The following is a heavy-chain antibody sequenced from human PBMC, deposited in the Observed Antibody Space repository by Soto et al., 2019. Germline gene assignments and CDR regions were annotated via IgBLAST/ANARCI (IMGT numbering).Heavy chain of an antibody. CDR3: TGGYGYYDIRGDYYHYYVMDV. CDR2: IYHSGYT. V-gene: IGHV4-30-2*01. CDR1: CGSLSSGDLS. J-gene: IGHJ6*02. Sequence: SETLSLTCAVSCGSLSSGDLSWSRLRQRPGKGLEWFGYIYHSGYTYYNPSLRSRVTISIDSSKHQFSLNLNTVTAADTAVYYATGGYGYYDIRGDYYHYYVMDVWGQGTTVTVSS. D-gene: IGHD5-18*01.